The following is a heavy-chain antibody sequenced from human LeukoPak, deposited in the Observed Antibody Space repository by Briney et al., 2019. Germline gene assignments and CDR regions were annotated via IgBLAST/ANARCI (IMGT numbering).Heavy chain of an antibody. CDR3: ARDSTGAIYDSSGYYFDY. J-gene: IGHJ4*02. CDR2: INPSGGST. CDR1: GYTFTSNY. V-gene: IGHV1-46*01. Sequence: ASVKVSCKASGYTFTSNYMHWVRQAPGQGLEWMGIINPSGGSTSYAQNFQGRVTMTRDMSTSTVYMELSSLRSEDTAVYYRARDSTGAIYDSSGYYFDYWGQGTLVTVSS. D-gene: IGHD3-22*01.